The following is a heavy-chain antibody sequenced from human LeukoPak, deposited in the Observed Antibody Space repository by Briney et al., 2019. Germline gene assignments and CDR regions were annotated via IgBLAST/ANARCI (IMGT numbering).Heavy chain of an antibody. D-gene: IGHD6-19*01. CDR1: GGSISSSNW. CDR2: IYHSGST. J-gene: IGHJ4*02. Sequence: SETLSLTCAVSGGSISSSNWWSWVRQPPGKGLEWIGEIYHSGSTNYNPSLKSRVTISVDKSKNQFSLKLSSVTAADTAVYYCARDSSYSSYYLATFDYWGQGTLVTVSS. V-gene: IGHV4-4*02. CDR3: ARDSSYSSYYLATFDY.